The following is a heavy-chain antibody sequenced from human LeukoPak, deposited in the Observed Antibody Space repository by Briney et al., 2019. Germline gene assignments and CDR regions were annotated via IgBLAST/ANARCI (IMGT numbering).Heavy chain of an antibody. CDR2: INPNSGGT. Sequence: GAAVTVSHTPSLYSFTEYYMHWVRQAPGQGLEWMGWINPNSGGTKYAQKFQGRVSLTRDTSIRTAYMELTRLRSDQTAVYYCARREPVYSSGTYVVEDFQHWGQGTLVTVSS. CDR1: LYSFTEYY. V-gene: IGHV1-2*02. D-gene: IGHD6-19*01. CDR3: ARREPVYSSGTYVVEDFQH. J-gene: IGHJ1*01.